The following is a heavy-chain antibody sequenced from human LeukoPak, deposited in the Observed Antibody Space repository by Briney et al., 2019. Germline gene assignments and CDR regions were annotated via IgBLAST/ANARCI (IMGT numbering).Heavy chain of an antibody. D-gene: IGHD3-16*01. Sequence: PGGSLRLSCAASGFSSYSLNWVRQAPGKGLEWVSSISSGSDYIYYADSVKGRFTISGDNAKNSLYLQMNSLRAEDTAIYYCARDPWGTHAYWGQGTLVTVSS. CDR1: GFSSYS. V-gene: IGHV3-21*01. J-gene: IGHJ4*02. CDR3: ARDPWGTHAY. CDR2: ISSGSDYI.